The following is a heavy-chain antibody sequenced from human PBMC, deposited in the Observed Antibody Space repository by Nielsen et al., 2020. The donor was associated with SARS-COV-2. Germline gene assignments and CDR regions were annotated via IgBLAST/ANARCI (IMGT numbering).Heavy chain of an antibody. D-gene: IGHD3-3*01. V-gene: IGHV1-69*06. Sequence: SVKVSCKASGGTFSSYAISWVRQAPGQGLEWMGGIIPIFGTANYAQKFQGRVTITADKSTSTAYVELSSLRSEDTAVYYCARSDFWSGLFYGMDVWGQGTTVTVSS. CDR1: GGTFSSYA. CDR2: IIPIFGTA. CDR3: ARSDFWSGLFYGMDV. J-gene: IGHJ6*02.